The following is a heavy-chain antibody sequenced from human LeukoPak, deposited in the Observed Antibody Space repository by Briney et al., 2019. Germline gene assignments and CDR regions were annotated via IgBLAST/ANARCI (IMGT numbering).Heavy chain of an antibody. V-gene: IGHV3-30*03. D-gene: IGHD6-13*01. CDR2: MPPDGSYQ. J-gene: IGHJ4*02. CDR3: VRGLHGRSWYGAH. Sequence: GGSLRLSCAASGFTFSSYWMSWVRQAPGKGLEWVALMPPDGSYQHYADSLKGRFTISRDNLKNTLYLQMNSLRLEDTAVYFCVRGLHGRSWYGAHWGQGTLLSVSS. CDR1: GFTFSSYW.